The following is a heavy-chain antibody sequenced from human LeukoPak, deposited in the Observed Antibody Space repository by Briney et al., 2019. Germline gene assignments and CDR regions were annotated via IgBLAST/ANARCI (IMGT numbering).Heavy chain of an antibody. Sequence: SETLSLTCPVYGGPFSGYYWSWIRQPPGKGLEWIGEINHSGSTNYNPSLKSRVTRSVDTSKNQFSLKLSSVTAADTAVYYCARGPDYYDSSGYSGYWGQGTLVTVSS. CDR2: INHSGST. CDR1: GGPFSGYY. V-gene: IGHV4-34*01. D-gene: IGHD3-22*01. J-gene: IGHJ4*02. CDR3: ARGPDYYDSSGYSGY.